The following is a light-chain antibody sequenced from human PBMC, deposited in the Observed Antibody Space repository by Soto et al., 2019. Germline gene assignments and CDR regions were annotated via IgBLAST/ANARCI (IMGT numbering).Light chain of an antibody. V-gene: IGKV3-20*01. CDR1: QSITKNY. CDR3: QQYAGSPPTT. Sequence: EIVLTQSPGTLSLSPGDRATLSCRASQSITKNYLAWYQQKPGQAPRLLINAISRRATGIPDRFSGSGSGTNFTLTISRLEPEDFAVYYCQQYAGSPPTTFGQGTKVE. CDR2: AIS. J-gene: IGKJ1*01.